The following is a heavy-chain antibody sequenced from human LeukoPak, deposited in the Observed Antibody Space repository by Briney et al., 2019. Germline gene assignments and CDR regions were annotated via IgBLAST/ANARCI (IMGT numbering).Heavy chain of an antibody. CDR2: FSVSAGST. Sequence: GGSLRLSCVASGFRFSSYAMTWVRQAPGKGLEWVSGFSVSAGSTYYAGSVEGRFTISRDNSKNTLYLDMNSLRAEDTAVYFCAKVYATGWSYFDCWGQGTLVTVSS. V-gene: IGHV3-23*01. CDR3: AKVYATGWSYFDC. D-gene: IGHD6-19*01. J-gene: IGHJ4*02. CDR1: GFRFSSYA.